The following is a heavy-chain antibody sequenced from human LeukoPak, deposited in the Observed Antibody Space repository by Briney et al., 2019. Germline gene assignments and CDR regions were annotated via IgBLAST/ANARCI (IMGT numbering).Heavy chain of an antibody. V-gene: IGHV4-59*01. J-gene: IGHJ6*02. CDR1: GGSISSYY. Sequence: PSETLSLTCTVSGGSISSYYWSWIRQPPGKGLEWIGYIYYSGSTNYNPSLKSRVTISVDTSKNQFSLKLSSVTAADTAVYYCARAPQWFGELYYYGMDVWGQGTTATVSS. D-gene: IGHD3-10*01. CDR2: IYYSGST. CDR3: ARAPQWFGELYYYGMDV.